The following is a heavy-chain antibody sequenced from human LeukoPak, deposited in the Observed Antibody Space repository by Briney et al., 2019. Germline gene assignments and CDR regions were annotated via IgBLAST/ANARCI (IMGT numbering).Heavy chain of an antibody. V-gene: IGHV4-30-2*01. CDR2: IYHSGSA. Sequence: SETLSLTCTVSGVSIGSDDYSWSWIRQPPGRGLEWIGYIYHSGSASYNPSLKSRISMSVDMSKNQFSLRLSSVTAADTAVYYCARYYFDSDGFYIPPVWGQGTLVTVSS. CDR1: GVSIGSDDYS. CDR3: ARYYFDSDGFYIPPV. D-gene: IGHD3-22*01. J-gene: IGHJ1*01.